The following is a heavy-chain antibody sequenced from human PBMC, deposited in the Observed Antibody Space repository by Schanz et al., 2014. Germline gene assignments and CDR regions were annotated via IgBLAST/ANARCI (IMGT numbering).Heavy chain of an antibody. CDR3: ARDGGRDGYNLAFDV. CDR1: GFSVSTNY. CDR2: LYINAGST. J-gene: IGHJ3*01. V-gene: IGHV3-53*01. Sequence: EVQLVESGGGLIQPGGSLRLSCAASGFSVSTNYMSWARQAPGKGLEWISSLYINAGSTRYADSVKGRFTISRDNAKNSLFLQMNSLTAEDTAVYFCARDGGRDGYNLAFDVWGQGTLVTVSS. D-gene: IGHD5-12*01.